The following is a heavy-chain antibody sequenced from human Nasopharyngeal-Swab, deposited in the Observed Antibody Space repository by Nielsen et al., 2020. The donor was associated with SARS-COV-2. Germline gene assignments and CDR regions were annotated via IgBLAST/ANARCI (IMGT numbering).Heavy chain of an antibody. Sequence: SETLSLTCTVSGGSISSSSYYWGWIRQPPGKGLEWIVSIYYSGSTYYNPSLKSRVTISVDTSKNQFSLKLSSVTAADTAVYYCARGEKTGTSPFDYWGQGTLVTVSS. CDR1: GGSISSSSYY. CDR3: ARGEKTGTSPFDY. CDR2: IYYSGST. J-gene: IGHJ4*02. V-gene: IGHV4-39*07. D-gene: IGHD1-7*01.